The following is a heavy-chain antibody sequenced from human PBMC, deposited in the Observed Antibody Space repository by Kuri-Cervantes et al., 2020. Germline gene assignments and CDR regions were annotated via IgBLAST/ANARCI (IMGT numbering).Heavy chain of an antibody. J-gene: IGHJ6*02. CDR3: AKSAGMDV. CDR2: ISYDGSNK. Sequence: LTCAASGFTFSSYGMHWVRQAPGKGLEWVAVISYDGSNKYYADSVKGRFTISRDNSKNTLYLQMNSLRAEDTAVYYCAKSAGMDVWGQGTTVTVSS. V-gene: IGHV3-30*18. CDR1: GFTFSSYG.